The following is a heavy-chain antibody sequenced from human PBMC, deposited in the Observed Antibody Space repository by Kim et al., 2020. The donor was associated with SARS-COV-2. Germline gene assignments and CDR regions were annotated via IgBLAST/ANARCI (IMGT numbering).Heavy chain of an antibody. J-gene: IGHJ4*02. CDR2: IYYSGST. Sequence: SETLSLTCTVSGGSISSSSYYWGWIRQPPGKGLECIGSIYYSGSTYYNPSPKSRVTISVDTSKNQFSLKLSSVTAADTAVYYCARRGGSSGYPLEYYFDYWGQGTLVTVSS. D-gene: IGHD6-19*01. CDR3: ARRGGSSGYPLEYYFDY. CDR1: GGSISSSSYY. V-gene: IGHV4-39*01.